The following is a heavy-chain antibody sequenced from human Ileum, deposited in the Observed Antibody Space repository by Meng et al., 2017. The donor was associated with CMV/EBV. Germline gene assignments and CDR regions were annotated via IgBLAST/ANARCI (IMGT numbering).Heavy chain of an antibody. CDR3: ARNLWFSCTSTNCPEGMDV. V-gene: IGHV3-30-3*01. CDR2: ISNDGTVK. Sequence: GESLKISCAASRFTLDTYAMHWVRQAPGNGLEWVAVISNDGTVKHYAESVEGRFTISRDTSKNTVFLQLNGLRAEDTAVYYCARNLWFSCTSTNCPEGMDVWGQGTTVTVSS. J-gene: IGHJ6*02. D-gene: IGHD2-2*01. CDR1: RFTLDTYA.